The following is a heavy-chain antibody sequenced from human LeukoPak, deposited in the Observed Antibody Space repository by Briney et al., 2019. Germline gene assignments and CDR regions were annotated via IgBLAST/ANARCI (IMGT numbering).Heavy chain of an antibody. CDR2: VYHTGST. CDR3: ARAGWIITSGIDY. CDR1: GDSISRCYY. J-gene: IGHJ4*02. V-gene: IGHV4-38-2*01. D-gene: IGHD3-10*01. Sequence: SETLSLTCAVSGDSISRCYYWALIRQPPGKGLEWIGTVYHTGSTYYNPSLDSRVAISVDTSKNEFSLNLKSVTAADTAVYYCARAGWIITSGIDYWGQGALVTVSS.